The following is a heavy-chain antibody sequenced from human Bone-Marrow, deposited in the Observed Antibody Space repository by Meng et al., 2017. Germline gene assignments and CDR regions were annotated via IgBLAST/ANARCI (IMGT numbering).Heavy chain of an antibody. D-gene: IGHD1-26*01. V-gene: IGHV1-69*01. Sequence: VQSGAEVKKHGSPVKVSCKAFGGTCSSYAISWVRQAPGQGLEWMGGIIPIFGTANYAQKFQGRVTITADESTSTAYMELSSLRSEDTAVYYCAREPGPRVGWFDPWGQGTLVTVSS. CDR2: IIPIFGTA. J-gene: IGHJ5*02. CDR3: AREPGPRVGWFDP. CDR1: GGTCSSYA.